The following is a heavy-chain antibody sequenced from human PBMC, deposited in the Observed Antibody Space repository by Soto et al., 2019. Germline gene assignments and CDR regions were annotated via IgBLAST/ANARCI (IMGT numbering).Heavy chain of an antibody. V-gene: IGHV4-39*01. Sequence: PSETLSLTCPVSGGSISSRSYYLGWIRPPPGKGRECVGTSYYDGSAYYNPSLKSRVTISVDTSKNQFSLKLSSVTAADTAVYYCARSSIAPRLFMSPFDYWGQGTLVTVSS. CDR1: GGSISSRSYY. CDR3: ARSSIAPRLFMSPFDY. J-gene: IGHJ4*02. D-gene: IGHD6-6*01. CDR2: SYYDGSA.